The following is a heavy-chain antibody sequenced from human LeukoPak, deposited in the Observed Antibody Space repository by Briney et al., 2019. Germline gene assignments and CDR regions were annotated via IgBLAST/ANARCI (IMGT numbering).Heavy chain of an antibody. Sequence: LTGGSLRLSCAASGFTFSNYAIHWVRQAPGKGLDWVAVISYDGSNKFYADSVKGRFTISRDSSKNTLYLQMNSLRVEDTAVYYCARDLAAAGTLIDYWGQGTLVTVSS. D-gene: IGHD6-13*01. CDR1: GFTFSNYA. J-gene: IGHJ4*02. CDR3: ARDLAAAGTLIDY. CDR2: ISYDGSNK. V-gene: IGHV3-30*04.